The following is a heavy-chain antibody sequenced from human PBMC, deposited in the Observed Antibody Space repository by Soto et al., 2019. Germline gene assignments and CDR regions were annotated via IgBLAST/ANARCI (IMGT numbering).Heavy chain of an antibody. Sequence: QVQLQESGPGLVKPSQTLSLTCTVSGGSISSGDYYWSWIRQPPGKGLEWIGYIYYSGSTYYNPSLKSRVTISVDTSKNQFSLKLSSVTAADTAVYYCARDQKGYCRSTSCNYYYYGMDVWGQGTTVTVSS. D-gene: IGHD2-2*01. CDR1: GGSISSGDYY. V-gene: IGHV4-30-4*01. CDR2: IYYSGST. CDR3: ARDQKGYCRSTSCNYYYYGMDV. J-gene: IGHJ6*02.